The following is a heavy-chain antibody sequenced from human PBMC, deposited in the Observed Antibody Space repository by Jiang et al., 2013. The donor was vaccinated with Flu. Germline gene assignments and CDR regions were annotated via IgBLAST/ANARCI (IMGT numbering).Heavy chain of an antibody. J-gene: IGHJ3*02. V-gene: IGHV6-1*01. Sequence: QTLSLTCAISGDSVSSNSAAWNWIRQSPSRGLEWLGRTYYRSKWYNDYAVSVKSRITINPDTSKNQFSLQLNSVTPEDTAVYYCAREGKGELTMIFLGFQFDAFDIWGQGTMVTVSS. CDR3: AREGKGELTMIFLGFQFDAFDI. CDR1: GDSVSSNSAA. D-gene: IGHD3-22*01. CDR2: TYYRSKWYN.